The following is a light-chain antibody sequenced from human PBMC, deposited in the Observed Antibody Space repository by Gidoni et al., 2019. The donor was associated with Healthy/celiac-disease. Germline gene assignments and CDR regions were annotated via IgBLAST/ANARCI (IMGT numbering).Light chain of an antibody. CDR2: QDS. J-gene: IGLJ2*01. V-gene: IGLV3-1*01. CDR1: KLGDKY. CDR3: QAWDSSTAVV. Sequence: SYELTPPPSVSVSPGQTASITCSGDKLGDKYACWYQQKPGPSPVLVIYQDSKRPSGIPERFSGSNSGNTATLTISGTQAMDEADYYCQAWDSSTAVVFGGGTKLTVL.